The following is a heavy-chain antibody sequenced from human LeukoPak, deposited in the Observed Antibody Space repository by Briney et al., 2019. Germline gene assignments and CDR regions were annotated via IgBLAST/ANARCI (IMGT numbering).Heavy chain of an antibody. CDR1: GGSISSYY. V-gene: IGHV4-59*01. J-gene: IGHJ6*02. CDR2: IYDSGST. D-gene: IGHD5-12*01. CDR3: ARGGSGYDSFYYYGMDV. Sequence: TPSETLSFTCTVSGGSISSYYWSWIRQPPGKGLEWIGYIYDSGSTNYNPSLKSRVTISVDTSKNQFSLKLSSVTAADTAVYYCARGGSGYDSFYYYGMDVWGQGTTATVSS.